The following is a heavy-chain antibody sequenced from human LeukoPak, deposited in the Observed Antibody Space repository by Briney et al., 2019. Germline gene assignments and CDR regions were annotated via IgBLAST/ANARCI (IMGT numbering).Heavy chain of an antibody. Sequence: PGESLKISCKGSGYSFTSYWIGWVRQMPGKGLEWMGIFYPGDSDTRYSPSFQGQVTISADKSISTAYLQWSSLKASDTAMYYCARRKYYYDSSGQHYFDYWGQGTLVTVSS. CDR1: GYSFTSYW. CDR3: ARRKYYYDSSGQHYFDY. V-gene: IGHV5-51*01. J-gene: IGHJ4*02. CDR2: FYPGDSDT. D-gene: IGHD3-22*01.